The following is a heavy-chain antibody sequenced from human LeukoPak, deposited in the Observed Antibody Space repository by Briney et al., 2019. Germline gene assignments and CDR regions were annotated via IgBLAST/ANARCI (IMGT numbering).Heavy chain of an antibody. Sequence: GGSLRLSCAASGFTFSDYYMSWIRQAPGKGLEWVSYISSSGSTIYYADSVKDRFTISRDNAKNSLYLQMNSLRAEDTAVYYCARARNWSPVFYYWGQGTLVTVSS. CDR2: ISSSGSTI. J-gene: IGHJ4*02. D-gene: IGHD1-1*01. V-gene: IGHV3-11*01. CDR1: GFTFSDYY. CDR3: ARARNWSPVFYY.